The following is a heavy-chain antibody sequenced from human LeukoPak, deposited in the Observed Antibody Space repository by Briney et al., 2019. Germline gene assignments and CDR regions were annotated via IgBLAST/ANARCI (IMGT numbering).Heavy chain of an antibody. CDR1: GFTFSGYG. Sequence: PGGSLRLSCAASGFTFSGYGMSWVRQAPGKGLEWVSAISGSGGSTYYADSVKGRFTISRDNSKNTLYLQMNSLRAEDTAVYYCAKASTYYYDSGYYWGQGTLVTVSS. CDR3: AKASTYYYDSGYY. V-gene: IGHV3-23*01. D-gene: IGHD3-22*01. J-gene: IGHJ4*02. CDR2: ISGSGGST.